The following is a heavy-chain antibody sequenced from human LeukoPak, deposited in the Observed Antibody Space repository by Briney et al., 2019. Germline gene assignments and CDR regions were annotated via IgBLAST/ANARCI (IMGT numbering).Heavy chain of an antibody. J-gene: IGHJ4*02. CDR2: IYYSGST. V-gene: IGHV4-39*07. CDR3: ARETYGDYGRGYFDY. D-gene: IGHD4-17*01. CDR1: GGSISSSSYY. Sequence: PSETLSPTCTVSGGSISSSSYYWGWIRQPPGKGLEWIGSIYYSGSTYYNPSLKSRVTISVDTSKNQFSLKLSSVTAADTAVYYCARETYGDYGRGYFDYWGQGTLVTVSS.